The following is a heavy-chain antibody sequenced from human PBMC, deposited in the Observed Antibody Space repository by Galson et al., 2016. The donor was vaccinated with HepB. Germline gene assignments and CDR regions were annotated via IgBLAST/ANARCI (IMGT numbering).Heavy chain of an antibody. J-gene: IGHJ3*02. V-gene: IGHV3-21*01. Sequence: SLRLSCAASGFTFSRYTMSWVRRAPGKGLEWVSSISSTSKYQSYADSVRGRFIISRDTAKTSLDLQMNSLRAEDSAIYYCARASFFRAFDIWGQGTMVTVSS. D-gene: IGHD2/OR15-2a*01. CDR2: ISSTSKYQ. CDR3: ARASFFRAFDI. CDR1: GFTFSRYT.